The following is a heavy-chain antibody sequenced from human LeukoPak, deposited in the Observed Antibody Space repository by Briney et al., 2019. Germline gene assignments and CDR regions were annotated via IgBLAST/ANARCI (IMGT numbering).Heavy chain of an antibody. CDR2: IIPIFGTA. CDR3: ASDSNYPSYYYYMDV. J-gene: IGHJ6*03. V-gene: IGHV1-69*05. Sequence: SVKVSCKASGGTFSSYAISWVRQAPGQGLEWMGGIIPIFGTANYAQKFQGRVTITTDESTSTAYMELSSLRSEDTAVYYCASDSNYPSYYYYMDVWGKGTTVTVSS. CDR1: GGTFSSYA. D-gene: IGHD4-11*01.